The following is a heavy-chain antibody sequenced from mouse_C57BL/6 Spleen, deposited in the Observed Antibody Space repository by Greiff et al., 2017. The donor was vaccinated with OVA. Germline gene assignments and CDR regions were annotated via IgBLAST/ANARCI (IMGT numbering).Heavy chain of an antibody. V-gene: IGHV3-6*01. CDR1: GYSITSGYY. D-gene: IGHD2-1*01. CDR3: ARDFYYGNYLRYFDV. J-gene: IGHJ1*03. Sequence: ESGPGLVKPSQSLSLTCSVTGYSITSGYYWNWIRQFPGNKLEWMGYISYDGSNNYNPSLKNRISITRDTSKNQFFLKLNSVTTEDTATYYCARDFYYGNYLRYFDVWGTGTTGTVSS. CDR2: ISYDGSN.